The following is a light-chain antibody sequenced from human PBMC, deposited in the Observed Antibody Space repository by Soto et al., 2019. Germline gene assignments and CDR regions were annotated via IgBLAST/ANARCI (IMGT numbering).Light chain of an antibody. J-gene: IGLJ1*01. V-gene: IGLV2-14*03. CDR1: SSDVGGYNY. CDR2: EVS. Sequence: SVLTQPASVSGSPGQSITISCTGTSSDVGGYNYVSWYQQHPGKGPKLMIYEVSNRPSGVSNRFSGSKSGNTATLTISGLQAEDEADYYCSSYTSTTTGVFGTGTKVTVL. CDR3: SSYTSTTTGV.